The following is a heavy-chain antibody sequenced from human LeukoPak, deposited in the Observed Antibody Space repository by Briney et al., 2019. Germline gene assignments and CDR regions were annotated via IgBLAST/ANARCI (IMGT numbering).Heavy chain of an antibody. D-gene: IGHD1-26*01. CDR2: IDKKDNFYAT. CDR1: GFTFSGSA. J-gene: IGHJ5*02. Sequence: GGSLTLSCAASGFTFSGSAIHWVRQSSGKGLEWVGHIDKKDNFYATTSAASVTGRFTSSRDDSKNTAYLQMNSLKTEDTALYYCTRDSGTYNWLDPWGQGTLVTVSS. CDR3: TRDSGTYNWLDP. V-gene: IGHV3-73*01.